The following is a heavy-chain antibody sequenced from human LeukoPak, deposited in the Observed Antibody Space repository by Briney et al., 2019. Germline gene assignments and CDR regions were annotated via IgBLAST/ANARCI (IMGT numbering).Heavy chain of an antibody. CDR3: AREKDRSQAFEY. Sequence: GGSLRLSCAAPGFTFSSYAMHWVRQAPGKGLEWVAVISYDGSNKYYADSVKGRFTISRDNAKNSLYLQMNSLRAEDTAVYYCAREKDRSQAFEYWGQGTLVTVSS. D-gene: IGHD2-15*01. CDR2: ISYDGSNK. CDR1: GFTFSSYA. J-gene: IGHJ4*02. V-gene: IGHV3-30-3*01.